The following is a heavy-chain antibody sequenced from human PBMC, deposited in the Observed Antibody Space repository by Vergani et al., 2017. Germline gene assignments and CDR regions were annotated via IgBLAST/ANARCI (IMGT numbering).Heavy chain of an antibody. CDR2: IYWNADK. J-gene: IGHJ6*03. CDR3: AQGYYYSMDV. V-gene: IGHV2-5*01. Sequence: QITLKESGPTVVKPTQTLTLTCTFSGFSLSTGIMGVGWIRQPPGKALEWLALIYWNADKRYIPSLKSKLTITKDTSKNQMVLTMTNMDPVDTATYYSAQGYYYSMDVWGKGTTVTVSS. CDR1: GFSLSTGIMG.